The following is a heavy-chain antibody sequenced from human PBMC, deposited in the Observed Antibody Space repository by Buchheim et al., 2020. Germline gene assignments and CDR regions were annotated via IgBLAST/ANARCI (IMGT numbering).Heavy chain of an antibody. CDR3: AKAGAGGDFWSGYYTSYYYYGMDV. V-gene: IGHV3-30*18. J-gene: IGHJ6*02. Sequence: VQLVESGGGVVQPGRSLRLSCAASGFTFSSYGMHWVRQAPGKGLEWVAVISYDGSNKYYADSVKGRFTISRDNSKNTLYLQMNSLRAEDTAVYYCAKAGAGGDFWSGYYTSYYYYGMDVWGQGTT. D-gene: IGHD3-3*01. CDR2: ISYDGSNK. CDR1: GFTFSSYG.